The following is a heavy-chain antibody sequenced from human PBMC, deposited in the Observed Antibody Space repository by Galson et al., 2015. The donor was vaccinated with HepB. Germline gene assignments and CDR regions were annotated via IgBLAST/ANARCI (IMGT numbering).Heavy chain of an antibody. J-gene: IGHJ4*02. CDR2: IYSDDST. Sequence: SLRLSCAVSGFSVSSNYMTWVRQAPGKGLEWVSIIYSDDSTYYADSVKGRFTISRDNSNNTLYLQMNSLRSEDTAVYYCARGPNSETYFDYWGQGTLVTVSS. D-gene: IGHD1-26*01. V-gene: IGHV3-66*02. CDR3: ARGPNSETYFDY. CDR1: GFSVSSNY.